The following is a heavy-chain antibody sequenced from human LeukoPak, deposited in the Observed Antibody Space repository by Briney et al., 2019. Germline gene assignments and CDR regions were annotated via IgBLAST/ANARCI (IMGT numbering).Heavy chain of an antibody. CDR2: ILHSGST. V-gene: IGHV4-38-2*02. CDR3: AKSGGYGLIDY. CDR1: GYSISSGYY. J-gene: IGHJ4*02. D-gene: IGHD1-26*01. Sequence: SETLSLTCTVSGYSISSGYYWGWIRQPPGMGLEWIGSILHSGSTYYNPSLKSRVTMSVDTSKNQFSLKLNSVTAADTAMYYCAKSGGYGLIDYWGQGTLVTVSS.